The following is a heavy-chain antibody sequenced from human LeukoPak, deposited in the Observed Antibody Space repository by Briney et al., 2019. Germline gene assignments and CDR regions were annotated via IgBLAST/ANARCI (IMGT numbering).Heavy chain of an antibody. CDR3: ARDFAREFTIDY. J-gene: IGHJ4*02. V-gene: IGHV3-48*01. CDR2: ISSSSNII. Sequence: GGSPRLSCAASGFTFSNYNMNWVRQPPGKGLQWVSYISSSSNIIYYADSVRGRFTISRDNAKNSLFLQMNSLRAEDTAVYYCARDFAREFTIDYWGQGTLVTVSS. CDR1: GFTFSNYN. D-gene: IGHD3-10*01.